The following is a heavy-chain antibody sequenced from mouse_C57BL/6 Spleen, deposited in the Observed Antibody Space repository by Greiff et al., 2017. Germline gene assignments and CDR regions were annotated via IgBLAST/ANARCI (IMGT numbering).Heavy chain of an antibody. CDR2: IDPSDSET. CDR3: ARKGVKGGYYFDY. V-gene: IGHV1-52*01. CDR1: GYTFTSYW. D-gene: IGHD2-2*01. J-gene: IGHJ2*01. Sequence: QVQLQQPGAELVRPGSSVKLSCKASGYTFTSYWMHWVKQRPIQGLEWIGNIDPSDSETHYNQKFKDKATLTVDNSSSTAYMQLSSLTSEDSAVYYCARKGVKGGYYFDYWGQGTTLTVSS.